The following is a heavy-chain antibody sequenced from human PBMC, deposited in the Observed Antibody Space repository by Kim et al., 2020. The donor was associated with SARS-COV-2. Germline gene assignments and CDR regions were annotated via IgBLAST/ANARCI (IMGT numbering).Heavy chain of an antibody. J-gene: IGHJ5*02. V-gene: IGHV4-39*01. D-gene: IGHD3-3*01. Sequence: SETLSLTCTVSGGSISSSSYYWGWIRQPPGKGLEWIGSIYYSGSTYYNPSLKSRVTISVDTSKNQFSLKLSSVTAADTAVYYCARLWAGPDTIFGVVIVGTNWFDPWGQGTLVTVSS. CDR3: ARLWAGPDTIFGVVIVGTNWFDP. CDR1: GGSISSSSYY. CDR2: IYYSGST.